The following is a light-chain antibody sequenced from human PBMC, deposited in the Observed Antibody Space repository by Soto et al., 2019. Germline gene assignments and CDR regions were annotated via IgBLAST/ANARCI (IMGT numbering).Light chain of an antibody. Sequence: QSALTQPASVSGSPGQSITISCTGSTSDIGGYDYVSWYQQYPGKAPRLIIYAVNSRPSGVSNRFSGSKSGNTASLTISGLQAEDDDDYHCSSYTPSSTYVFGTGTKVTVL. CDR2: AVN. V-gene: IGLV2-14*03. CDR3: SSYTPSSTYV. CDR1: TSDIGGYDY. J-gene: IGLJ1*01.